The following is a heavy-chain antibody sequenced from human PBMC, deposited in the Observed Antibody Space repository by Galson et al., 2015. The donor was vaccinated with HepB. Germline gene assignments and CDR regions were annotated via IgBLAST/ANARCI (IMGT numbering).Heavy chain of an antibody. J-gene: IGHJ4*02. CDR2: ISSSGNTI. D-gene: IGHD2-15*01. CDR3: AKEGHDCSGGSCYHY. V-gene: IGHV3-11*01. Sequence: SLRLSCAASGFTFSDYYMSWIRQAPGKGLEWVSYISSSGNTIYYADSVKGRFTISRDNAKNSLYLQMNSLRAEDTALYYCAKEGHDCSGGSCYHYWGQGTLVTVSS. CDR1: GFTFSDYY.